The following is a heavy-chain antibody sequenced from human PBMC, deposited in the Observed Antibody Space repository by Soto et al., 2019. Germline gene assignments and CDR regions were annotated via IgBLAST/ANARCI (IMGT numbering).Heavy chain of an antibody. CDR2: INHSGST. J-gene: IGHJ5*02. V-gene: IGHV4-34*01. Sequence: LSLTCAVYGGSFSGYYWSWIRQPPGKGLEWIGEINHSGSTNYNPSLKSRVTISVDTSKNQFSLKLSSVTAADTAVYYCARGVRQPYNRFDPWGQGTLVTVSS. CDR3: ARGVRQPYNRFDP. D-gene: IGHD3-10*01. CDR1: GGSFSGYY.